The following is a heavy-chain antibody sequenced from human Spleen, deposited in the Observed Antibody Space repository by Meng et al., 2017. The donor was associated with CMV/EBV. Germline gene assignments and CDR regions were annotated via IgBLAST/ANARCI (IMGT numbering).Heavy chain of an antibody. J-gene: IGHJ4*02. D-gene: IGHD1-1*01. Sequence: CAVSRASISSFSWSWIRQPPGKGLQWIGYVSDSGSAKYNPSLESRGTISRDRSRNQFYLNLNSVTAADTAMYFCARGTGTTQHYFDYWGQGMLVTVSS. CDR3: ARGTGTTQHYFDY. V-gene: IGHV4-59*01. CDR1: RASISSFS. CDR2: VSDSGSA.